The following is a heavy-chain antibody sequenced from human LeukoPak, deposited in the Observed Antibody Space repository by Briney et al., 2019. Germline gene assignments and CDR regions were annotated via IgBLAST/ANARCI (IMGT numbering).Heavy chain of an antibody. CDR2: ISGSGGST. CDR1: GFTFSSYA. D-gene: IGHD3-22*01. J-gene: IGHJ4*02. V-gene: IGHV3-23*01. Sequence: GGSLRLSCAASGFTFSSYAMGWVRQAPGKGLEWVSAISGSGGSTYYADSVKGRFTISRDNSKNTLYLQMNSLRAEDTAVYYCAKLRDYYDSSGYYFDYWGQGTLVTVSS. CDR3: AKLRDYYDSSGYYFDY.